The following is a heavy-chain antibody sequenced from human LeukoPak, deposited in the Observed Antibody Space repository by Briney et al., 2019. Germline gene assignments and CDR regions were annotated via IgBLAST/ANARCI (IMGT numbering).Heavy chain of an antibody. CDR2: IYYNGRT. D-gene: IGHD1-26*01. Sequence: SETLSLTCTVSGGSVRSGSYYWNWVRQPPDKGLEWIGYIYYNGRTDYNPSLKSRVTISVDTSKNLFSVKLSSVTAADTAVYYCARSALGRDAFDIWGQGTMVTVSS. J-gene: IGHJ3*02. CDR1: GGSVRSGSYY. V-gene: IGHV4-61*03. CDR3: ARSALGRDAFDI.